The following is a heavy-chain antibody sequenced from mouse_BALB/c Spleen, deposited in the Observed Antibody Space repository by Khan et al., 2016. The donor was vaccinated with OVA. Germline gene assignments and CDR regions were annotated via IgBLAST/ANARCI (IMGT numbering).Heavy chain of an antibody. V-gene: IGHV14-3*02. CDR1: GFNIKDTY. J-gene: IGHJ4*01. CDR2: IDPANGNT. Sequence: VQLQQSGAELVKPGASVKLSCTASGFNIKDTYMHWVKQRPEQGLEWIGRIDPANGNTKYDPKFQGKATITADTSSNTAYLQLSSLKSEDTAVYYCARDGYEVYAMDYWGQGTSVTVSS. D-gene: IGHD2-2*01. CDR3: ARDGYEVYAMDY.